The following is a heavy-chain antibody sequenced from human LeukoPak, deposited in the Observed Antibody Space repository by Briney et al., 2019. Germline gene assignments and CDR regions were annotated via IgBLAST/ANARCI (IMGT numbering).Heavy chain of an antibody. D-gene: IGHD3-16*02. Sequence: PGGSLRLSCAASGFTFSSYAMHWVRQAPGKGLEWVAVISYGGSNKYYADSVKGRFTISRDNSKNTLYLQMNSLRAEDTAVYYCARAGRIVSDRTYFDYWGQGTLVTVSS. CDR1: GFTFSSYA. CDR3: ARAGRIVSDRTYFDY. V-gene: IGHV3-30*04. CDR2: ISYGGSNK. J-gene: IGHJ4*02.